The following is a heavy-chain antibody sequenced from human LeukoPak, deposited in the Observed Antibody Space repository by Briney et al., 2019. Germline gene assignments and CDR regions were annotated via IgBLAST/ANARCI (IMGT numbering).Heavy chain of an antibody. D-gene: IGHD2-8*02. Sequence: SETLSLTCTVSGGSISNYYWSWIRQPPGKGLEWIGYIYYSGSTNYNPSLKSRVTISVHTSKNQFSLKLSSVTAADTAVYYCARDPGAADAFDIWGQGTMVTVSS. CDR2: IYYSGST. V-gene: IGHV4-59*01. J-gene: IGHJ3*02. CDR3: ARDPGAADAFDI. CDR1: GGSISNYY.